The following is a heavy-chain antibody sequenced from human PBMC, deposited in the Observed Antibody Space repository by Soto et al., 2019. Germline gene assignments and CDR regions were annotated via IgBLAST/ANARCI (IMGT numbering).Heavy chain of an antibody. D-gene: IGHD2-2*01. V-gene: IGHV4-30-4*01. CDR3: ARDPMPDHYYYGMDV. J-gene: IGHJ6*02. CDR1: GGPISSVDYY. CDR2: IYYSGST. Sequence: SETLSLTCTVSGGPISSVDYYWSWVRQTPGKALEWIGYIYYSGSTYYNPSLKSRMSMSVDTSKNQFSLKLRSVTAADTAIYYCARDPMPDHYYYGMDVWGQGTTVTVSS.